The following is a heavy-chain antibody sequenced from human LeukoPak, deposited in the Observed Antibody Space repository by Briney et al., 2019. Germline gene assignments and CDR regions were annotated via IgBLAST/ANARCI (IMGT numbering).Heavy chain of an antibody. J-gene: IGHJ4*02. Sequence: SGRSLRLSCAASGFTFSSYGMHWVRQAPGKGLEWVAVIWYDGSNKYYADSVKGRFTMSRDNSKNTLYLQMNSLRAEDTAVYYCARENYYDSSGNFDYWGQGTLVTVSP. CDR2: IWYDGSNK. D-gene: IGHD3-22*01. V-gene: IGHV3-33*01. CDR1: GFTFSSYG. CDR3: ARENYYDSSGNFDY.